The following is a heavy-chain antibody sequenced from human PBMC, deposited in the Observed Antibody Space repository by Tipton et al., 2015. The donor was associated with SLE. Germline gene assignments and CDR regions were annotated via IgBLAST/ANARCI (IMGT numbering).Heavy chain of an antibody. CDR1: GGSISNYY. J-gene: IGHJ4*02. CDR3: ARAIGANYFHF. CDR2: INYSGTT. V-gene: IGHV4-59*12. Sequence: TLSLTCTVSGGSISNYYWGWIRQPPGKGLEWIGNINYSGTTYYNPSLKTRVTVSVDASRIQFSLSLTSVTAADTAVYYCARAIGANYFHFWGQGILVTVSS. D-gene: IGHD3-16*01.